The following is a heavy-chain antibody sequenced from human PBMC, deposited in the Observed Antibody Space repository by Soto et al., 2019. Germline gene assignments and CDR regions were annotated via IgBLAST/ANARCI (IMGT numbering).Heavy chain of an antibody. J-gene: IGHJ4*02. CDR3: AKDLYYGSGSYYAFDY. V-gene: IGHV3-23*01. CDR2: LSGSGGTS. CDR1: GFTFSSYA. Sequence: GGSLRLSCAASGFTFSSYAMNWVRQAPGKGLEWVSALSGSGGTSYYADSMKGRFTISRDNSKNTLDLQMNSLRAEDTAVYYCAKDLYYGSGSYYAFDYWGQGTLVTVSS. D-gene: IGHD3-10*01.